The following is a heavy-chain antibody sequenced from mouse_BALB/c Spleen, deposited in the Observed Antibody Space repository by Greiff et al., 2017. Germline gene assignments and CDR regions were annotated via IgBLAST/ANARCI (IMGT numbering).Heavy chain of an antibody. CDR1: GFTFSSFG. J-gene: IGHJ4*01. Sequence: EVKLQESGGGLVQPGGSRKLSCAASGFTFSSFGMHWVRQAPEKGLEWVAYISSGSSTIYYADTVKGRFTISRDNPKNTLFLQMTSLRSEDTAMYYCARRGYYGYAMDYWGQGTSVTVSS. D-gene: IGHD1-1*01. CDR2: ISSGSSTI. CDR3: ARRGYYGYAMDY. V-gene: IGHV5-17*02.